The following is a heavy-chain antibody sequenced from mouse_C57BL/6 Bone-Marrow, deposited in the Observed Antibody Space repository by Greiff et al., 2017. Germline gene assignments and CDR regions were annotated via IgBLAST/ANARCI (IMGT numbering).Heavy chain of an antibody. CDR2: INPNNGGT. CDR3: ARDSSGYACFAY. Sequence: EVQLQQSGPELVKPGASVKMSCKASGYTFTDYNMHWVKQSHGKSLEWIGYINPNNGGTSYNQKFKGKATLTVNKASTTAYMELRSLTSEDSAVYYCARDSSGYACFAYWVQGTLVTVSA. CDR1: GYTFTDYN. D-gene: IGHD3-2*02. J-gene: IGHJ3*01. V-gene: IGHV1-22*01.